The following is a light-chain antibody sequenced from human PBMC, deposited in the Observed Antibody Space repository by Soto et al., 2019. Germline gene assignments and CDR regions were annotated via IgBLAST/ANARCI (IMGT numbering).Light chain of an antibody. V-gene: IGKV3-20*01. CDR3: QQYGSSPFT. Sequence: EIMLTQSPATLSLSPGERATLSCRASQSVSSSYLAWYQQKPGQAPRLLIYGASSRATGIPDRFSGSGSGTDFTLTISRLEPEDFAVYYCQQYGSSPFTFGQGTRLEIK. J-gene: IGKJ5*01. CDR1: QSVSSSY. CDR2: GAS.